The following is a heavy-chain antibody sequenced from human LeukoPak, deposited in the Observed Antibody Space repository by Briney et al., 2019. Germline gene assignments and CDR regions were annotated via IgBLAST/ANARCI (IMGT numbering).Heavy chain of an antibody. CDR2: INDSGST. V-gene: IGHV4-34*01. CDR1: GGSFSGYY. D-gene: IGHD2-15*01. Sequence: SETLSLTCAVYGGSFSGYYWSWIRQPPGKGLEWIGEINDSGSTNYNPSLKSRVTISVDTSKSQFSLKLSSVTAADTAVYYCARVYCSGGSCYSFYFRYYGMDVWGQGTTVTVSS. CDR3: ARVYCSGGSCYSFYFRYYGMDV. J-gene: IGHJ6*02.